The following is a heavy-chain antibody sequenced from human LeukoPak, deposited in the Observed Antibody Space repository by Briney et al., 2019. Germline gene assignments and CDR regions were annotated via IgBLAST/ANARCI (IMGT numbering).Heavy chain of an antibody. CDR3: ARGGYCGGDCSFYYYYGMDV. CDR2: IWYDGSNK. J-gene: IGHJ6*02. CDR1: GFTFSNYG. D-gene: IGHD2-21*02. Sequence: PGRSLRLSCAASGFTFSNYGMHWVRQAPGKGLEWVAVIWYDGSNKYYADSVKGRFTISRDNSKNTLYLQMNSLRAEDTAVYYCARGGYCGGDCSFYYYYGMDVWGQGTTVTVSS. V-gene: IGHV3-30*19.